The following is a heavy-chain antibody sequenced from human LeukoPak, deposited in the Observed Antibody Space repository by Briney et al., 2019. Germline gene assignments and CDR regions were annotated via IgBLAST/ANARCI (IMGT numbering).Heavy chain of an antibody. J-gene: IGHJ5*02. CDR2: ISSSSSII. D-gene: IGHD6-6*01. CDR1: EFTFSSYN. Sequence: PGGSLRLSCAASEFTFSSYNLNWLRQAPGKGLEWVSYISSSSSIIYYADSVKGRFTISRDNAKNSLYLQMNSLRAEDTAVYYCARRAARGRFDPWGKGTLVTVSS. V-gene: IGHV3-48*01. CDR3: ARRAARGRFDP.